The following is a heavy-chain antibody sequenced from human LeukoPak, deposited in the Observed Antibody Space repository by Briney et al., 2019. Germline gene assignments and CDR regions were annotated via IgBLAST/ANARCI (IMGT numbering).Heavy chain of an antibody. Sequence: PSETLSLTCTVSGYSISSGYYWGWIRQPPGKGLEWIGNIYHSGSTYYNPSLKSRVTISVDTSKNQFSPKLSSVTAADTAVYYCARHLRNWNDEAFDIWGQGTMVTVSS. CDR1: GYSISSGYY. J-gene: IGHJ3*02. CDR3: ARHLRNWNDEAFDI. V-gene: IGHV4-38-2*02. CDR2: IYHSGST. D-gene: IGHD1-1*01.